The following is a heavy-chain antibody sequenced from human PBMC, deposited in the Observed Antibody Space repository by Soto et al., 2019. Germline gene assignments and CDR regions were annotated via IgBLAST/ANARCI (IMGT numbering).Heavy chain of an antibody. J-gene: IGHJ4*02. CDR3: AREYANSPEAFDF. CDR2: INHSGST. D-gene: IGHD2-2*01. V-gene: IGHV4-34*01. CDR1: GGSFSGYY. Sequence: SETLSLTCAVYGGSFSGYYWSWIRQPPGKGLEWIGEINHSGSTNYNPSLKSRVTISVDTSKNQFSLKLSSVTAADTAVFYCAREYANSPEAFDFWGQGALVTVSS.